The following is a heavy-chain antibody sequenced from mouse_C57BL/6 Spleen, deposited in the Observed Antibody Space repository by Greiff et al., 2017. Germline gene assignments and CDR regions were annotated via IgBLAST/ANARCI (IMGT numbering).Heavy chain of an antibody. D-gene: IGHD2-4*01. V-gene: IGHV1-82*01. Sequence: QVQLQQSGPELVKPGASVKISCTASGYAFSSSWMNWVKQRPGKGLEWIGRIYPGDGDTNYNGKFKGKATLTADKSSSTAYMQLSSLTSEDSAVYFCARDYDWYFDVWGTGTTVTVSS. CDR1: GYAFSSSW. J-gene: IGHJ1*03. CDR3: ARDYDWYFDV. CDR2: IYPGDGDT.